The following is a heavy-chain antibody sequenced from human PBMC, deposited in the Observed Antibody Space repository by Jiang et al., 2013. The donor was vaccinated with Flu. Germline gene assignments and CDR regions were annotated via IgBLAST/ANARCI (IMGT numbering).Heavy chain of an antibody. D-gene: IGHD6-19*01. V-gene: IGHV3-23*01. CDR2: GST. J-gene: IGHJ4*02. Sequence: GSTYYADSVKGRFTISRDNSKNTLYLQMNSLRAEDTAVYYCAKALQIAVAVNFDYWGQGTLVTVSS. CDR3: AKALQIAVAVNFDY.